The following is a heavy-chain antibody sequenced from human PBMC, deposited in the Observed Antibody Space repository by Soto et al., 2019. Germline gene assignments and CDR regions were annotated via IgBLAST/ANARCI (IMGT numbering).Heavy chain of an antibody. D-gene: IGHD3-16*01. J-gene: IGHJ6*04. Sequence: QVQLVQSGAEVKKPGSSVKVSCTASGGTFISYAFSWVRQPPGQGLEWMGGVIPIFGTPNYAQKFQGRVTITADKSTSTAYMDLSSLRSEDAAVYYCARSRITFGAFNANYGMDVWGDGTTVTVSS. CDR3: ARSRITFGAFNANYGMDV. CDR2: VIPIFGTP. CDR1: GGTFISYA. V-gene: IGHV1-69*06.